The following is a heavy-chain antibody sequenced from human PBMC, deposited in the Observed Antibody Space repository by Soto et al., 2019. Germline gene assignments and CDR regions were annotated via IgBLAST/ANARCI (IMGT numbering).Heavy chain of an antibody. J-gene: IGHJ6*02. V-gene: IGHV3-30*18. CDR2: ISYDGSNK. D-gene: IGHD6-6*01. CDR1: GFTFSSYG. CDR3: ANDLSSSVYYYYGMDV. Sequence: QVQLVESGGGVVQPGRSLRLSCAASGFTFSSYGMHWVRQAPGKGLEWVAVISYDGSNKYYADSVKGRFTISRDNSKNTLYLQMNSLRAEDTAVYYCANDLSSSVYYYYGMDVWGQGTTVPVSS.